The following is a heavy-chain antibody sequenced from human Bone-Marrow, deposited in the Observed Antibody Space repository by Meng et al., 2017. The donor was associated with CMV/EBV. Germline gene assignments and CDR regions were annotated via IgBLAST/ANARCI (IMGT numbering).Heavy chain of an antibody. Sequence: GYSWGWIRQPPGKGLEWIGYIYHSGSTYYNPSLKSRVTISVDRSKNQFSLKLSSVTAADTAVYYCARGSPINYYDSSGYPLLNWFDPWGQGTLVTVSS. CDR2: IYHSGST. V-gene: IGHV4-30-2*01. CDR3: ARGSPINYYDSSGYPLLNWFDP. D-gene: IGHD3-22*01. CDR1: GYS. J-gene: IGHJ5*02.